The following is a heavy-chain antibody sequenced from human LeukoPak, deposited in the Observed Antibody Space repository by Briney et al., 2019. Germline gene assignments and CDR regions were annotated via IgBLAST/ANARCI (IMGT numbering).Heavy chain of an antibody. CDR1: GFIFSSYS. D-gene: IGHD1-1*01. J-gene: IGHJ4*02. CDR2: ISGGGGNI. V-gene: IGHV3-48*01. Sequence: GGSLRLSCAASGFIFSSYSMNWVRQAPGKGLEWISYISGGGGNIHYADSVEGRFTISRDNAMNSVYLQMSSLGAEDSAVYYCARDFNWAFDFWGQGILVTVSS. CDR3: ARDFNWAFDF.